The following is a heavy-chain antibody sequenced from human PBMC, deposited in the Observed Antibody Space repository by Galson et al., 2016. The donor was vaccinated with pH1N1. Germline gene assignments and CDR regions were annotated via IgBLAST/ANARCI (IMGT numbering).Heavy chain of an antibody. V-gene: IGHV1-46*01. CDR1: GDTFSSYY. D-gene: IGHD2-15*01. CDR3: AYRGYCSGGSCYAFDS. CDR2: INPSGGST. Sequence: SCKASGDTFSSYYMHWMRQAPGQGLEWMGIINPSGGSTRYAEKFQGRVTMTRDTSTSTVYMELSSLRSDDTAVYYCAYRGYCSGGSCYAFDSWGQGTMVTVSS. J-gene: IGHJ3*02.